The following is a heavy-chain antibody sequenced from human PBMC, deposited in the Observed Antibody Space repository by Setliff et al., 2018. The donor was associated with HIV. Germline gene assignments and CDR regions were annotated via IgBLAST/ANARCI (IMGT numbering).Heavy chain of an antibody. D-gene: IGHD3-3*01. CDR2: IYYSGST. CDR1: GGSISSDTFY. J-gene: IGHJ5*02. V-gene: IGHV4-61*01. CDR3: AREAGITIFGVVTYNWFDP. Sequence: PSETLSLTCTVSGGSISSDTFYWSWIRQPPGKGLEWIGYIYYSGSTNYNPPLKSRVTISVDTSKNQFSLKLSSVTAADTAVYYCAREAGITIFGVVTYNWFDPWGQGTLVTVSS.